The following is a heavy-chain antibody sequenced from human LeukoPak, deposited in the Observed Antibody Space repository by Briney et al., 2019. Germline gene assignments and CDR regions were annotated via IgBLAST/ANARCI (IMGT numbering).Heavy chain of an antibody. CDR2: IIPIFGTA. Sequence: GASVKVSCKASGGTFSSYAISWVRQAPGQGLEWMGGIIPIFGTANYAQKFQGRVTITAEESTSTAYMELSSLRSEDTAVYYCARVPHPDNWFDPWGQGTLVTVSS. CDR3: ARVPHPDNWFDP. CDR1: GGTFSSYA. V-gene: IGHV1-69*01. J-gene: IGHJ5*02.